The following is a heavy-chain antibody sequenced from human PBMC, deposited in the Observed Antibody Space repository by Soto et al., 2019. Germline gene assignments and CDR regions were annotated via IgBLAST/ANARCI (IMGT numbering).Heavy chain of an antibody. CDR3: ARDRGSGSYYIFDY. J-gene: IGHJ4*02. CDR2: IWYDGSNK. D-gene: IGHD3-10*01. Sequence: QVQLVESGGGVVQPGRSLRLSCAASGFTFSSYGMHWVRQAPGKGLEWVAVIWYDGSNKYYADSVKGRFTISRDNSKNTLYLQMNSLRAEDTAVYYCARDRGSGSYYIFDYWGQGTLVTVSS. CDR1: GFTFSSYG. V-gene: IGHV3-33*01.